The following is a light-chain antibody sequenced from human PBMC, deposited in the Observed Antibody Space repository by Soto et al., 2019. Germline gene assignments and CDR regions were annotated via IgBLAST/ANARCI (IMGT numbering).Light chain of an antibody. V-gene: IGLV1-40*01. CDR2: SNT. CDR3: QSYDSDLSEVYV. Sequence: QSVLTQPPSVSGAPGRTVTISCTGSDSNIGAGFDVHWYQQLPGSAPKLLIYSNTRRPSGVPDRFSGSQSGTSASLAISGLQAEDEGDYYCQSYDSDLSEVYVFGTGTKLTVL. CDR1: DSNIGAGFD. J-gene: IGLJ1*01.